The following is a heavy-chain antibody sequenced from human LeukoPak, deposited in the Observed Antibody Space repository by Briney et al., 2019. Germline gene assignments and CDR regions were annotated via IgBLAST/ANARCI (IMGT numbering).Heavy chain of an antibody. V-gene: IGHV4-59*01. Sequence: PSGTLSLTCAVSGGSISSDNWWSWIRQPPGKGLEWIGYIYYSGSTNYNPSLKSRVTISVDTSKNQFSLKLSSVTAADTAVYYCARALVSGWYLDWGQGTLVTVSS. CDR3: ARALVSGWYLD. J-gene: IGHJ4*02. CDR1: GGSISSDN. CDR2: IYYSGST. D-gene: IGHD6-19*01.